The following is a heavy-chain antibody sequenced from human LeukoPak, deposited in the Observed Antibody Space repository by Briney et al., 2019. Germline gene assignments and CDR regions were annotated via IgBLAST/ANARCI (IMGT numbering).Heavy chain of an antibody. CDR2: IYYSGST. J-gene: IGHJ4*02. CDR3: ARTLNWNYVFGY. CDR1: GGSISNYY. Sequence: SETLSLTCTVSGGSISNYYWSWIRQPPGKGLEWIGYIYYSGSTNYNPSLKSRVTISVDTSKNQFSLKLSSVTAADTAVYYCARTLNWNYVFGYWGQGTLVTVSS. V-gene: IGHV4-59*01. D-gene: IGHD1-7*01.